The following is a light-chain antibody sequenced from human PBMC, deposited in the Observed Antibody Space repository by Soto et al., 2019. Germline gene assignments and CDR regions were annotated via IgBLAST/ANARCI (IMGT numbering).Light chain of an antibody. CDR1: QSISSNY. V-gene: IGKV3-20*01. Sequence: EIVLTQSPGTLSLSPGERATLSCRASQSISSNYLAWYHQKPGQAPRLLIYHASSRATGIPDRFSGSGSGTDFTLTISRLEPGDFAVYFCQQYSSSPLTFGGGTKVEIK. J-gene: IGKJ4*01. CDR3: QQYSSSPLT. CDR2: HAS.